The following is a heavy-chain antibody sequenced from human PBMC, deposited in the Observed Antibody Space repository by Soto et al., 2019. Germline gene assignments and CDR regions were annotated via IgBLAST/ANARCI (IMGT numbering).Heavy chain of an antibody. V-gene: IGHV4-34*01. CDR3: ARGSGIVALPGELEDVNYDF. CDR1: GQSFSSHS. D-gene: IGHD1-1*01. CDR2: ISESGST. Sequence: QVQLQQWGAGLVKPSETLSLSCAVYGQSFSSHSWAWIRQPPGKGLEWIGEISESGSTYYNPSLKRRFTISTDTSKNQFSLKLSSVTAADTAAYFCARGSGIVALPGELEDVNYDFWGQGTLVNVSS. J-gene: IGHJ4*02.